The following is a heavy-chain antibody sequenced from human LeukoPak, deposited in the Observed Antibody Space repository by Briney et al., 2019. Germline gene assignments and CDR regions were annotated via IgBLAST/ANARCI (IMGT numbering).Heavy chain of an antibody. CDR3: GGGGGRGDYNERYYFDY. V-gene: IGHV3-21*01. D-gene: IGHD3-22*01. CDR2: ISSSSSYI. J-gene: IGHJ4*02. CDR1: GFTFSSYS. Sequence: GGSLRLSCAASGFTFSSYSMNWVRQAPGKGLEWVSSISSSSSYIYYADSVKGRFTISRDNAKNSLYLQMNSLRAQDTAIYYCGGGGGRGDYNERYYFDYWGQGTLVTVSS.